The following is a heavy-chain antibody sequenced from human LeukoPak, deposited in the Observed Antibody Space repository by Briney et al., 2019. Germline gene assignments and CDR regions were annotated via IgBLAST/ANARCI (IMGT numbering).Heavy chain of an antibody. V-gene: IGHV3-21*01. J-gene: IGHJ4*02. CDR1: GFTFSSYS. CDR3: ARGRDWNYVENGY. Sequence: GGSLRLSCAASGFTFSSYSMIWVRQAPGEGLEWVSSISSSGTYMHYVDSVKGRFTISRDNAKESLYLQMNSLRAEDTAVYYCARGRDWNYVENGYWGQGTLVTVSS. D-gene: IGHD1-7*01. CDR2: ISSSGTYM.